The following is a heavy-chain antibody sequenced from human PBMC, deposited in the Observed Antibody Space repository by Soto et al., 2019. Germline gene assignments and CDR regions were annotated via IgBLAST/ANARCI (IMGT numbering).Heavy chain of an antibody. V-gene: IGHV3-48*03. CDR1: GFTFSSYE. D-gene: IGHD3-9*01. CDR3: ARVKYYDILTGYYSFDY. J-gene: IGHJ4*02. Sequence: PGGSLRLSCAASGFTFSSYEMNWVRQAPGKGLEWVSYISSSGSTIYYADSVKGRFTISRDNAKNSLYLQMNSLRAEDTAVYYCARVKYYDILTGYYSFDYRGQGTLVTV. CDR2: ISSSGSTI.